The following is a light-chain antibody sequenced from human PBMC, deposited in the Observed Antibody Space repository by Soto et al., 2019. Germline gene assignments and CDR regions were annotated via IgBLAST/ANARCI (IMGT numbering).Light chain of an antibody. CDR1: YSDVGSYNY. CDR3: GSYTDSDSPWV. CDR2: EVS. J-gene: IGLJ3*02. Sequence: QSALTQPAFVSGSPGQSITISGTGTYSDVGSYNYVSWFQQHPGKAPQLIIYEVSNRPLGISNRFSASKSGNTASLTISGLQAEDEADYYCGSYTDSDSPWVFGGGTKLTVL. V-gene: IGLV2-14*01.